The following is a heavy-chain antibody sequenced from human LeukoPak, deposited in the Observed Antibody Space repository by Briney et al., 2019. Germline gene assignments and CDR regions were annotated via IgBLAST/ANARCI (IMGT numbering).Heavy chain of an antibody. D-gene: IGHD3-10*01. CDR3: ARDSGTTGEVKFDP. J-gene: IGHJ5*02. CDR2: IYTSGSI. Sequence: KTSETLSLTCTVSGGSISSYYLSWIRQPAGKGLEWIGRIYTSGSITYNPSLKSRVSMSVDTSKNQFSLKLSSVTAADTAVYYCARDSGTTGEVKFDPWGQGTLVTVSS. V-gene: IGHV4-4*07. CDR1: GGSISSYY.